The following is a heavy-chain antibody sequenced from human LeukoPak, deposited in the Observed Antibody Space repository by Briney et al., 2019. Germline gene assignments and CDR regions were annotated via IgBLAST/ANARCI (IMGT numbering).Heavy chain of an antibody. CDR3: SREQPGRPPYGGNSGTPFDY. J-gene: IGHJ4*02. V-gene: IGHV3-33*01. CDR2: IWYDGNNK. D-gene: IGHD4-23*01. CDR1: GFTFSSYG. Sequence: GRSLRLSCAASGFTFSSYGMHWVRQAPGKGLEWVAVIWYDGNNKYYADSVKGRFTISRDNSKNTLYLQMNSLRAEDTTMYFCSREQPGRPPYGGNSGTPFDYWGQGTLVTVSS.